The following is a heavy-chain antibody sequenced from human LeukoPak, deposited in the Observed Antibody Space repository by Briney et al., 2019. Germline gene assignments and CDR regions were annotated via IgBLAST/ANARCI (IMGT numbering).Heavy chain of an antibody. CDR2: IYNSGST. CDR3: ARGVVAAAGRTFDF. D-gene: IGHD6-13*01. J-gene: IGHJ4*02. V-gene: IGHV4-59*01. CDR1: GDSFSYFY. Sequence: SESLSLTCTVSGDSFSYFYWSWIRQPPGKGLEWIGYIYNSGSTSYNPSLRSRVTISLDTSKNQFSLKLSSVTAADTAIYYCARGVVAAAGRTFDFWGQGTLVTVSS.